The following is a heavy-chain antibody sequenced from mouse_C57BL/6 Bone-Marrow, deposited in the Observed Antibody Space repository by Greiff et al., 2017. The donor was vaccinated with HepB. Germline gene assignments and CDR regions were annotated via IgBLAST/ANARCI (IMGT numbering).Heavy chain of an antibody. V-gene: IGHV2-9*01. CDR3: AKTRYGSSCVGAMDY. Sequence: VKLVESGPGLVAPSQSLSITCTVSGFSLTSYGVDWVRQPPGKGLEWLGVIWGGGSTNYNSALMSRLSIRKDNSKSPVFLKMNSLQTDDTAMYYCAKTRYGSSCVGAMDYWGQGTSVTVSA. J-gene: IGHJ4*01. CDR1: GFSLTSYG. CDR2: IWGGGST. D-gene: IGHD1-1*01.